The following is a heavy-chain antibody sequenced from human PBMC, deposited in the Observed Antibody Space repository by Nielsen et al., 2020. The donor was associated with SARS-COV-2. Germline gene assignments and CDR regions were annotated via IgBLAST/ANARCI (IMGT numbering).Heavy chain of an antibody. V-gene: IGHV3-23*01. D-gene: IGHD1-26*01. CDR1: GFTFSSYA. CDR2: ISGSGGST. J-gene: IGHJ4*02. CDR3: ARQVGARQDY. Sequence: GGSLRLSCAASGFTFSSYAMSWVRQAPGKGLEWVSAISGSGGSTYYADSVKGRFTISRDNAKNSLYLQMNSLRAEDTAVYYCARQVGARQDYWGQGTLVTVSS.